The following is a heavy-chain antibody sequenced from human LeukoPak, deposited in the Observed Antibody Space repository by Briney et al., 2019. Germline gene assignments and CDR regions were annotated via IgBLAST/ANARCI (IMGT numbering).Heavy chain of an antibody. J-gene: IGHJ4*02. D-gene: IGHD3/OR15-3a*01. CDR2: FDPEDGET. CDR1: GYTLTELS. CDR3: ATIKGGWTGYYPFDY. Sequence: GASVKVSCKVSGYTLTELSMHWVRQAPGKGLEWMGGFDPEDGETIYAQKFQGRVTMTEDTSTDTAYMELSSLRSEDTAVYYCATIKGGWTGYYPFDYWGQGTLVTVSS. V-gene: IGHV1-24*01.